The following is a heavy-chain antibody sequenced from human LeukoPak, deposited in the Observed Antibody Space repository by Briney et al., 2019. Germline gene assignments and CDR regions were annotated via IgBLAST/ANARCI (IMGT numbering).Heavy chain of an antibody. D-gene: IGHD2-2*01. CDR1: GGSISSGGYY. V-gene: IGHV4-31*11. J-gene: IGHJ4*02. Sequence: SETLSLTCAVSGGSISSGGYYWTWIRQHPGKGLEWIGYIYYSGSTYYNPSLKSRVTILVDTSKNQFSLNLSSVTAADTAVYYCARGSVPAAIDYWGQGTLVTVSS. CDR3: ARGSVPAAIDY. CDR2: IYYSGST.